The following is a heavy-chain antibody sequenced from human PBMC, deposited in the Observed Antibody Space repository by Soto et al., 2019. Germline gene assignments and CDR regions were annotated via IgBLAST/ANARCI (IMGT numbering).Heavy chain of an antibody. J-gene: IGHJ6*02. D-gene: IGHD6-19*01. CDR3: AKEGWAVADDDYCDGMDV. CDR2: IRYDGINE. V-gene: IGHV3-30*02. CDR1: GFSFRSYC. Sequence: GGSLRLSHAASGFSFRSYCMYWVRQAPGKGLEWLAIIRYDGINEYYADSVKGRFTISTDDPKNPLYLQMNSLRAEDTAVYCCAKEGWAVADDDYCDGMDVCGQGTTVIGSS.